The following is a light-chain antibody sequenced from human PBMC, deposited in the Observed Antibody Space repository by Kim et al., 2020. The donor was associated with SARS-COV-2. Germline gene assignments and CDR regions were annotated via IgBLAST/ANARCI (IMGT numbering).Light chain of an antibody. V-gene: IGLV1-44*01. J-gene: IGLJ3*02. Sequence: QSVLTQPPSASGTPWQRVTISCSGSSSNIGSNNVNWYHHLPGTAPKLLIYSNNQRPSGVPDRFSGSKSDTSASLAISGLQSEDEADYYCAAWDDSLNGWVFGGGTQLTVL. CDR3: AAWDDSLNGWV. CDR2: SNN. CDR1: SSNIGSNN.